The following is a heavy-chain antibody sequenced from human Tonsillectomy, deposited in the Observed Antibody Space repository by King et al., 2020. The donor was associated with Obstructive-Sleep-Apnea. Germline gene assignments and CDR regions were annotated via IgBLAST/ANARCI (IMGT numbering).Heavy chain of an antibody. CDR1: GFTFDDYA. CDR3: AKGDIVVVPAAGIDY. Sequence: VQLVESGGGLVQPGRSLRLSCAASGFTFDDYAMHWVRQAPGKGLEWVSGISWNSGSIGYADSVKGRFTISRDNAKNSLYLQMNSLRAEDTAVYYCAKGDIVVVPAAGIDYWGQGTLVTVSS. D-gene: IGHD2-2*01. V-gene: IGHV3-9*01. J-gene: IGHJ4*02. CDR2: ISWNSGSI.